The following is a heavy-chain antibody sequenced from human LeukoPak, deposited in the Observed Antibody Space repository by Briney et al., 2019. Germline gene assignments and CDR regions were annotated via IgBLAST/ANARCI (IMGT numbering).Heavy chain of an antibody. CDR2: INHSGST. CDR3: ARDGKNIVVVVAASNWFDP. J-gene: IGHJ5*02. D-gene: IGHD2-15*01. V-gene: IGHV4-34*01. CDR1: GGSFSGYY. Sequence: SETLSLTCAVDGGSFSGYYWSWIRQPPGKGLEWIGEINHSGSTNYNPSLKSRVTISVDTSKNQFSLKLTSVTAADTALYYCARDGKNIVVVVAASNWFDPWGQGTLVTVSS.